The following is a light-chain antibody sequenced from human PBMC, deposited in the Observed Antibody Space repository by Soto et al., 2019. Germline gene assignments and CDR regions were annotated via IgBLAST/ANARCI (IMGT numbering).Light chain of an antibody. CDR2: WAS. J-gene: IGKJ5*01. CDR1: QSVLYSVDNQNY. V-gene: IGKV4-1*01. Sequence: DIVMTQSPDSLAVSLGERATINCKSSQSVLYSVDNQNYLAWYQQKPGQPPKLLIYWASTRESGVPDRFSGSGSGTDFTLTINSLQAEDVAVYFCHQYYGTPITFGQGTRLEIK. CDR3: HQYYGTPIT.